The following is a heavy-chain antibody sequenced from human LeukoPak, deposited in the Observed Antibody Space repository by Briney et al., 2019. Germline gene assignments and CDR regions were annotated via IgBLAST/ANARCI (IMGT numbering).Heavy chain of an antibody. J-gene: IGHJ5*02. Sequence: SVKVSCKASGGTFSSYAISWVRQAPGQGLEWMGGIIPIFGTANYAQKFQGRVTITAGESTSTAYMELSGLRSEDTAVYYCARDLLRGGDCWFDPWGQGTLVTVSS. CDR3: ARDLLRGGDCWFDP. D-gene: IGHD2-21*01. V-gene: IGHV1-69*13. CDR2: IIPIFGTA. CDR1: GGTFSSYA.